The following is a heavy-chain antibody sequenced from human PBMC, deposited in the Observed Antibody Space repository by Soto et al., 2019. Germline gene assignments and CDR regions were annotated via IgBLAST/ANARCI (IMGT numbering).Heavy chain of an antibody. J-gene: IGHJ3*02. CDR1: GYTFTSYD. CDR2: MNPNSGNT. D-gene: IGHD6-19*01. V-gene: IGHV1-8*01. CDR3: ARGSSYLAGDAFDI. Sequence: QVQLVQSGAEVKKPGASVKVSCKASGYTFTSYDINWVRQATGQGLEWMGWMNPNSGNTGYAQKFQGRVNMTRNTSISTAYMELSSLRSEDTAVYYCARGSSYLAGDAFDIWGQGTMVTVSS.